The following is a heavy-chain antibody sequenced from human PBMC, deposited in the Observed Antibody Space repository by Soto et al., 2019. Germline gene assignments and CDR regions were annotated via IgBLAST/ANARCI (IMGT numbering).Heavy chain of an antibody. D-gene: IGHD1-1*01. J-gene: IGHJ5*02. CDR2: IYATGTT. CDR3: VRDGTKTLRDWFDP. V-gene: IGHV4-4*07. CDR1: GASISGFY. Sequence: PSETLSLTCTVSGASISGFYWSWIRKSAGKGLEWIGRIYATGTTDYNPSLKSQVMMSVDTSKKQFSLKLRSVTAADTAVYYCVRDGTKTLRDWFDPWGQGISVTVLL.